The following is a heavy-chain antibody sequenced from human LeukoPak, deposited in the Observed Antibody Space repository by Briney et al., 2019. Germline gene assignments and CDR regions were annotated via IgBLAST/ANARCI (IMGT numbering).Heavy chain of an antibody. Sequence: TLSLTSTVSLGAISNGDHYSNSIRQPPGKRQEWNGSLYYSGSTYYNPYLKSRVTISVDTSKNQFSLKLSSVTAADTAVYYCARVGDNNWFDPWGQGTLVTVSS. CDR2: LYYSGST. V-gene: IGHV4-30-4*01. D-gene: IGHD1-26*01. CDR3: ARVGDNNWFDP. J-gene: IGHJ5*02. CDR1: LGAISNGDHY.